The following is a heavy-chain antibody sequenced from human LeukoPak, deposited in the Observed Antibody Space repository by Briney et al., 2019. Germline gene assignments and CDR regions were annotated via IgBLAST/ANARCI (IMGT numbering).Heavy chain of an antibody. J-gene: IGHJ4*02. CDR3: ASKLYSSGYYFAY. D-gene: IGHD3-22*01. CDR1: GFTFSSYW. Sequence: QTGGSLRLSCAASGFTFSSYWMSWVRQAPGKGLEWVANIKQDGSEKYYVDSVKGRFTISRDNAKNSLYLQMNSLRAEDTAVYYCASKLYSSGYYFAYWGQGTLVTVSS. V-gene: IGHV3-7*01. CDR2: IKQDGSEK.